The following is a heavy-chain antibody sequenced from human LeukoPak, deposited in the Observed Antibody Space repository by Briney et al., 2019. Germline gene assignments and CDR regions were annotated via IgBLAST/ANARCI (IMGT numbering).Heavy chain of an antibody. CDR1: GFSLRTSGVG. CDR3: AHRLSSGQYFKY. CDR2: FYWDDHR. Sequence: SCSTLLNPTHTLTLTCTFTGFSLRTSGVGVGWIRRLPGNPLDSLALFYWDDHRGYSPSLKSRLTITKDTSKHHVVLTMTNMDPVDTATYYCAHRLSSGQYFKYWGQGTLVTV. D-gene: IGHD3-22*01. V-gene: IGHV2-5*02. J-gene: IGHJ4*02.